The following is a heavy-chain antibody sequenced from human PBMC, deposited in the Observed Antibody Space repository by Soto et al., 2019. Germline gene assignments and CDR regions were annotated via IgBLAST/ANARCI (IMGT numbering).Heavy chain of an antibody. Sequence: QDQLVQSGAEVNKPGSSLTVSCNASGYSVTNYGVTWVRQAPGQGLEGMGWISAVKGNTHYAQNLQGRVTMTTDASTSTAYMELRSLRSDDTAVYYCARDRGVAPPVAGNTHYYYYMDVWGKGTTVTVSS. CDR3: ARDRGVAPPVAGNTHYYYYMDV. J-gene: IGHJ6*03. CDR2: ISAVKGNT. CDR1: GYSVTNYG. V-gene: IGHV1-18*04. D-gene: IGHD6-19*01.